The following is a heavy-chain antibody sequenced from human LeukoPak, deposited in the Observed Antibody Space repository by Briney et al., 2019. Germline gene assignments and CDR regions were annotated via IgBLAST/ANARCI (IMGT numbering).Heavy chain of an antibody. CDR2: INRDGSKT. V-gene: IGHV3-74*01. D-gene: IGHD6-19*01. Sequence: GGSLRLSCAASGFTLSSYWMHWVRLAPGQGLVWVSSINRDGSKTYYADSVKGRLTISRDNAKNTLYLQMNSLRAEDTAVYYCARDEGIAVDTRGFDYWGQGTLVTVPS. CDR3: ARDEGIAVDTRGFDY. CDR1: GFTLSSYW. J-gene: IGHJ4*02.